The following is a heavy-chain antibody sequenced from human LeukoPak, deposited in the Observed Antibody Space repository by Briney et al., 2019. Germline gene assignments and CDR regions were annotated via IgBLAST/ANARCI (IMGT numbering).Heavy chain of an antibody. Sequence: ASVKVSCKASGYTFINYGITWVRQAPGQGPEWMGWISPYNGNTKYAPKVQGRVTMTTDTSTSTAYLELRSLRSDDTAVYYCARVWIAAAGTGSGLYYFDYWGQGTLVTVSS. D-gene: IGHD6-13*01. CDR3: ARVWIAAAGTGSGLYYFDY. V-gene: IGHV1-18*01. J-gene: IGHJ4*02. CDR1: GYTFINYG. CDR2: ISPYNGNT.